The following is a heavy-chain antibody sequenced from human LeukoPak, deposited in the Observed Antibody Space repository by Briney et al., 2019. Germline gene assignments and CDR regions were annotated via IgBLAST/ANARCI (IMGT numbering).Heavy chain of an antibody. J-gene: IGHJ4*02. CDR3: AKTPGGYSSSWYVY. CDR2: ISGSGGST. CDR1: GFTFSSYA. D-gene: IGHD6-13*01. V-gene: IGHV3-23*01. Sequence: GGSLRLSCAASGFTFSSYAMSWVRQAPGKGLEWDSAISGSGGSTYYADSVKGRFTISRDNSKNTLYLQMNSLRAEDTAVYYCAKTPGGYSSSWYVYWGQGTLVTISS.